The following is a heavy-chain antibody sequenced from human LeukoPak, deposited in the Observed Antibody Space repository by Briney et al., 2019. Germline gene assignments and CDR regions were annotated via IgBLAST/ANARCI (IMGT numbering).Heavy chain of an antibody. D-gene: IGHD4-11*01. J-gene: IGHJ4*02. Sequence: SETLSLTCSVSGYSISSDYYWGWIRQPPGKGLEWIGIRFHTGNSYYNSSLKSRVTISFDTSKNQFSLNLSSVTAADTAVYYCMSNYLKGGYFFGHWGQGALVTVSS. CDR1: GYSISSDYY. CDR2: RFHTGNS. CDR3: MSNYLKGGYFFGH. V-gene: IGHV4-38-2*02.